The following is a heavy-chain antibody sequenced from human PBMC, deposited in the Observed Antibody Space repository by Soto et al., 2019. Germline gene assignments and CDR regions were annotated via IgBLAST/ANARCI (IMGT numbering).Heavy chain of an antibody. V-gene: IGHV3-7*01. D-gene: IGHD2-15*01. CDR2: ISGGASGK. J-gene: IGHJ4*02. Sequence: EVQLVESGGGLVQPGGSLRLSCEASGFMFSAYWMCWVRQDRRKGLEWVANISGGASGKFYVVSVKGRFTISRDDAKNALRLQMNSLRDEDTAVEYCVREYWHRFDHWGQGPLVTVSS. CDR3: VREYWHRFDH. CDR1: GFMFSAYW.